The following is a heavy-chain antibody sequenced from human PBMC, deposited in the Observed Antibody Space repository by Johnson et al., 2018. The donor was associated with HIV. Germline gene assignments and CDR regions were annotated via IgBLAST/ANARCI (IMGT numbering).Heavy chain of an antibody. V-gene: IGHV3-11*04. CDR3: ARAPEVRGVDAFDV. J-gene: IGHJ3*01. Sequence: QVQLVESGGGLVKPGGSLRLSCAASGFTFSDYDMSWIRQAPGKGLEWVSFITSSGSTVYYADSVTGRFTISRDNTKNSLYLQMNILSAEDTALYYCARAPEVRGVDAFDVWGQGTVVIVSS. D-gene: IGHD3-10*01. CDR1: GFTFSDYD. CDR2: ITSSGSTV.